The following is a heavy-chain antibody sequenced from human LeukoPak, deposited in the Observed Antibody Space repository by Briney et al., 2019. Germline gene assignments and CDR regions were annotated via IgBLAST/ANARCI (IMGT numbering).Heavy chain of an antibody. CDR1: GFTFSSYA. V-gene: IGHV3-23*01. CDR2: ISGSGGST. D-gene: IGHD3-10*01. Sequence: GSLRLSCAASGFTFSSYAMSWVRQAPGKGLEWVSAISGSGGSTYYADSVKGRFTISRDNSKNTLYLQMNSLRAEDTAVYYCAKGATTMVRGVLMGATSDYWGQGTLVTVSS. J-gene: IGHJ4*02. CDR3: AKGATTMVRGVLMGATSDY.